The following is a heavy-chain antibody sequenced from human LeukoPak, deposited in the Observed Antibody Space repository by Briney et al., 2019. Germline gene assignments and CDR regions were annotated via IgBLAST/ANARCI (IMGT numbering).Heavy chain of an antibody. CDR3: ARDLGGGYYMDV. V-gene: IGHV3-21*01. CDR1: GFTFSSYS. Sequence: GGSLRLSCAASGFTFSSYSMSWVRQAPGKGLEWVSSISSSSSYIYYADSVKGRFTISRDNAKNSLYLQMNSLRAEDTAVYYCARDLGGGYYMDVWGKGTTVTVSS. CDR2: ISSSSSYI. D-gene: IGHD3-3*01. J-gene: IGHJ6*03.